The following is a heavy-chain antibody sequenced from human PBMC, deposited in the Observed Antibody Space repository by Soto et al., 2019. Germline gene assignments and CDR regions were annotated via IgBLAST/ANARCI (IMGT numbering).Heavy chain of an antibody. CDR3: ARYIPGVRYYGMDV. CDR1: GFTFSSYA. CDR2: IGESGTPT. J-gene: IGHJ6*02. D-gene: IGHD2-2*01. V-gene: IGHV3-23*01. Sequence: DVQLLESGGGLVQPGGSLRLSCAASGFTFSSYAMKWVRQAPGKGLEWVSLIGESGTPTYYADSLKRRFTISRDTSGNTLLLEMYSLRAEDTAVYYCARYIPGVRYYGMDVWGQGTTVTVSS.